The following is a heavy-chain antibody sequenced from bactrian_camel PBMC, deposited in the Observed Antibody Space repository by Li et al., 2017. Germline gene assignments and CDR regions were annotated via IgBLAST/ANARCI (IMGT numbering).Heavy chain of an antibody. CDR3: AKCNWPGIVTITD. D-gene: IGHD4*01. Sequence: VQLVESGGGSVQAGETLRLSCTASGFTFDDSDMGWYRQAPGNECELVPTTSNDVNTYYADSVKGRFTVSRDDAKNTVYLQLNSLKTEDMGSYYCAKCNWPGIVTITDWGQGTQVTVS. CDR1: GFTFDDSD. V-gene: IGHV3S63*01. CDR2: TSNDVNT. J-gene: IGHJ4*01.